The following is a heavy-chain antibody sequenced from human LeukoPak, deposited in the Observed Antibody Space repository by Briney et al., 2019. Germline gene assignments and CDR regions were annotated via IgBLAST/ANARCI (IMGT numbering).Heavy chain of an antibody. D-gene: IGHD6-13*01. Sequence: GASVKVSCKASGYTFTSYGISWVRQAPGQGLEWMGWISAYNGNTNYAQKLQGRVTMTTDTSTSTAYMELRSLRSDDTAVYYCARAAMEYSSSWYMFFQHWGQGTLVTVSS. CDR1: GYTFTSYG. CDR3: ARAAMEYSSSWYMFFQH. CDR2: ISAYNGNT. V-gene: IGHV1-18*01. J-gene: IGHJ1*01.